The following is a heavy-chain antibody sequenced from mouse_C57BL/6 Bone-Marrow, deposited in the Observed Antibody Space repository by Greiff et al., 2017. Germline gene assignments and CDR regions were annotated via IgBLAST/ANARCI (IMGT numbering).Heavy chain of an antibody. CDR1: GYAFSSYW. Sequence: VQLQQSGAELVKPGASVKISCKASGYAFSSYWMNWVKQRPGKGLEWIGQIYPGDGDTTYNGKFKGKATLTADKSSSTAYMQLSSLTSEDSAVYFCTRKSFLYYCDYWGQGTTLTVSS. J-gene: IGHJ2*01. D-gene: IGHD6-2*01. V-gene: IGHV1-80*01. CDR2: IYPGDGDT. CDR3: TRKSFLYYCDY.